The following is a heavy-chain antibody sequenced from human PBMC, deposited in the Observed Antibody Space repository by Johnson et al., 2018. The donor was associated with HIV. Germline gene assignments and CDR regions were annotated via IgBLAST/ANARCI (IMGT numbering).Heavy chain of an antibody. V-gene: IGHV3-66*01. CDR3: ADSSPCSAFDI. CDR1: GFTVSSNY. Sequence: VQLVESGGGLVQPGGSLRLSCAASGFTVSSNYMSWVRQAPGKGLEWVSVIYSGGSTYYADSVQGRLTISRDNSKNTLYLQVNSLRAEDTAVYYCADSSPCSAFDIWGQGTMVTVSS. CDR2: IYSGGST. J-gene: IGHJ3*02. D-gene: IGHD6-13*01.